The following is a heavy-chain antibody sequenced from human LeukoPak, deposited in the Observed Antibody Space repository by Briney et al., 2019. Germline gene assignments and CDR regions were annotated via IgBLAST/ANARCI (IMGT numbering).Heavy chain of an antibody. D-gene: IGHD2-15*01. CDR3: ARRYCSGTTCYNFDL. V-gene: IGHV5-51*01. Sequence: GESLKISCKGSGYTFTSHWTAWVRQMPGKGLEWMGIIRPANSDTRSSPSFKGQVTISTDKSISTAYLQWSSLEASDTAMYYCARRYCSGTTCYNFDLWGQGTLVTVSS. CDR1: GYTFTSHW. J-gene: IGHJ4*02. CDR2: IRPANSDT.